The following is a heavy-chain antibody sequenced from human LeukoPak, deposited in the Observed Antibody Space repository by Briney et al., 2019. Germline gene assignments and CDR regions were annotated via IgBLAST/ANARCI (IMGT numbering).Heavy chain of an antibody. CDR3: SRDSVLRFLEWTNGAFDI. V-gene: IGHV1-46*01. Sequence: ASVKVSCKASGYTFTSYYMHWVRQAPGQGLEWMGIINPSGGSTSYAQKFQGRVTMTRDTSTSTVYMELSSLRSEDTAVDYCSRDSVLRFLEWTNGAFDIWAQGAMVTVSS. J-gene: IGHJ3*02. CDR1: GYTFTSYY. D-gene: IGHD3-3*01. CDR2: INPSGGST.